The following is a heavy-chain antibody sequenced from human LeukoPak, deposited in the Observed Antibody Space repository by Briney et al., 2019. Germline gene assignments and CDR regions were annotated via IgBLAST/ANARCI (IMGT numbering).Heavy chain of an antibody. V-gene: IGHV3-30*02. CDR1: GFTFSSYG. Sequence: GGSLRLSCAASGFTFSSYGMHWVRQAPGKGLEWVAFIRYDGSNKYYADSVKGRFTISRDNAKNSLYLQMNSLRAEDTDVYYCARVLLTVRGARLNYFDYWGQGTLVTVSS. CDR2: IRYDGSNK. CDR3: ARVLLTVRGARLNYFDY. D-gene: IGHD3-10*01. J-gene: IGHJ4*02.